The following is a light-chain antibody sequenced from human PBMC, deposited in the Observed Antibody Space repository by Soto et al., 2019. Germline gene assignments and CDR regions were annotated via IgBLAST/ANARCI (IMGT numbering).Light chain of an antibody. CDR3: QQSLPIPYT. Sequence: DIQMTQSPSSLSASVRDRVTITCRASQTISTHLNWYQQKPGKAPKLLIYAASTLQSGVPSRVSVSGSGTDFTLTINSLQPEDFATFFCQQSLPIPYTFCQGTKLESK. J-gene: IGKJ2*01. CDR2: AAS. CDR1: QTISTH. V-gene: IGKV1-39*01.